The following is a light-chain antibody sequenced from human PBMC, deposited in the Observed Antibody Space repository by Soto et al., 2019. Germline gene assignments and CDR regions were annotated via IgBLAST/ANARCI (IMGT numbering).Light chain of an antibody. CDR3: QQRYNWPIT. J-gene: IGKJ5*01. V-gene: IGKV3D-20*02. Sequence: SQSAGTLSLSTGERATLSCRASQSVSSNHLACYQQKPGQSPRLLIYADSNRATGIPARFSGSGSGTDFTLTISSLEPEDFSVYYCQQRYNWPITFGQGTLLEI. CDR2: ADS. CDR1: QSVSSNH.